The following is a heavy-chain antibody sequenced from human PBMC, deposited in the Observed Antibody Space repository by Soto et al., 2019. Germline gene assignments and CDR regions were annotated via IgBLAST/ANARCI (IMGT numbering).Heavy chain of an antibody. J-gene: IGHJ4*02. CDR2: ISGSGGNA. CDR1: GFTCRSYA. CDR3: AKIEMGWFAY. Sequence: GGSLRLSCAASGFTCRSYAMSRVRQAPGKGLEWVSTISGSGGNAYYADSVKGRFSISRDNSKNTLRLQMNSLRADDTAVYYCAKIEMGWFAYWGQGT. D-gene: IGHD3-10*01. V-gene: IGHV3-23*01.